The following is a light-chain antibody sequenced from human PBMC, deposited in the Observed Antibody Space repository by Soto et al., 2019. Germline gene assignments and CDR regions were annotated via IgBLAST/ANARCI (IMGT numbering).Light chain of an antibody. CDR1: SSDVVGYNY. CDR2: DVR. CDR3: NSYTSSSTYV. Sequence: QSALTQPASVSGSPGQSITISCTGTSSDVVGYNYVSWFQQHPGKAPKLMIYDVRKRPSGISNRFSGSKSGNTPSLTISGLQAEDEADYYCNSYTSSSTYVFGTGTKLTVL. V-gene: IGLV2-14*01. J-gene: IGLJ1*01.